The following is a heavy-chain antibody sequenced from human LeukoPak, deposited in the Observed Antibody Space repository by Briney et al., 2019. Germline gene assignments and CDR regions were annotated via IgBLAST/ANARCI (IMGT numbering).Heavy chain of an antibody. CDR2: IYSSGST. Sequence: PGGSLRLSCAASGFTVSSNYMSWVRQAPGKGLEWVSVIYSSGSTYYAASVKGRFTISRDNSKNTVYLQMNSLRADDTAVYYCARDRGGPEGDRGQGTLVTVS. J-gene: IGHJ4*02. D-gene: IGHD2-15*01. CDR1: GFTVSSNY. V-gene: IGHV3-53*01. CDR3: ARDRGGPEGD.